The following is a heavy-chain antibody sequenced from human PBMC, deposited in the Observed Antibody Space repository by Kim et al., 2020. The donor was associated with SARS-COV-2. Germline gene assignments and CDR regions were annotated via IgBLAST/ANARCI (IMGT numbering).Heavy chain of an antibody. Sequence: ASVKVSCKVSGYTLTELSMHWVRQAPGKGLEWMGGFDPEDGETIYAQKFQGRVTMTEDTSTDTAYMELSSLRSEDTAVYYCATRARARSWIHAFYYYYYYYMDVWGKGTTVTVSS. J-gene: IGHJ6*03. D-gene: IGHD5-18*01. CDR2: FDPEDGET. CDR3: ATRARARSWIHAFYYYYYYYMDV. CDR1: GYTLTELS. V-gene: IGHV1-24*01.